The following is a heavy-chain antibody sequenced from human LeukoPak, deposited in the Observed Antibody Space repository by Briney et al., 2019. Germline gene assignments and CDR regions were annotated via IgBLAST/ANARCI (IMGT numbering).Heavy chain of an antibody. D-gene: IGHD1-26*01. V-gene: IGHV1-2*04. CDR1: GYTFTGYY. J-gene: IGHJ6*02. CDR3: ARYIVGAYGMDV. CDR2: INPNSGGT. Sequence: ASVKVSCKASGYTFTGYYMHWVRQAPGQGLEWMGWINPNSGGTNYAQKFQGWVTMTRDTSISTAYMELGSLRSDDTAGYYCARYIVGAYGMDVWGQGTTVTVSS.